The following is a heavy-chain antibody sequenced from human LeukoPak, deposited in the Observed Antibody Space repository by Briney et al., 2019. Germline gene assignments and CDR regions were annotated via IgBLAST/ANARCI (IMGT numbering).Heavy chain of an antibody. D-gene: IGHD6-13*01. Sequence: GASVKVSCKASGYTFSNYGISWVRQATGRGLEWMGWISGQTGKTKQAQKFQGRITLTTDSATNTAYMELRSLTSDDTAVYYCARTEGPLGYSSSWAFDYWGQGTLVTVSS. CDR2: ISGQTGKT. J-gene: IGHJ4*02. V-gene: IGHV1-18*01. CDR1: GYTFSNYG. CDR3: ARTEGPLGYSSSWAFDY.